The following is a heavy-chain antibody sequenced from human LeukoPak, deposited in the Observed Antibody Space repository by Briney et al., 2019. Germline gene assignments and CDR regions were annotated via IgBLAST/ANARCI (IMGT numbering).Heavy chain of an antibody. CDR1: GFTFSGSA. CDR3: ATLGYSYGYDY. CDR2: IRSKANSYAT. V-gene: IGHV3-73*01. J-gene: IGHJ4*02. D-gene: IGHD5-18*01. Sequence: PGGSLRLSCAASGFTFSGSAMHWVRQASGKGLEWVGRIRSKANSYATAYAASVKGRFTISRDDSKNTAYLQMNSLKTEDTAVYYCATLGYSYGYDYWGQGTLVTVSS.